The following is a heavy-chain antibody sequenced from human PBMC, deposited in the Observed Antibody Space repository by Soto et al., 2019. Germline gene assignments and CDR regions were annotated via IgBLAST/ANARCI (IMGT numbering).Heavy chain of an antibody. CDR3: DSPKDDVVACSVWFDP. J-gene: IGHJ5*02. CDR1: GGSITSGGYS. Sequence: PSETLSLTCAVSGGSITSGGYSWCWIRQPPGQGLYWIGYMYQSGNTDYNPTTHGRVTPALGYSRNQFPLRLNSATAADAAVYFYDSPKDDVVACSVWFDPWGQGTLVTVSS. CDR2: MYQSGNT. V-gene: IGHV4-30-2*01. D-gene: IGHD2-21*01.